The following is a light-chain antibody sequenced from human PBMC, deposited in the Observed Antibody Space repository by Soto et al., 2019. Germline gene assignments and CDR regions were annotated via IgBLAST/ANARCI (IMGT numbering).Light chain of an antibody. CDR3: CLYASSSTFI. CDR2: EAT. Sequence: QSALTQPASVSGSPGQSITISCTGTSSDIGSYNLVSWYQQHPGKAPKLMIYEATKRPSGVSNRFSGYKSGNTASLTISGLQAEDEADYYCCLYASSSTFIFGGGTKVTVL. V-gene: IGLV2-23*02. CDR1: SSDIGSYNL. J-gene: IGLJ2*01.